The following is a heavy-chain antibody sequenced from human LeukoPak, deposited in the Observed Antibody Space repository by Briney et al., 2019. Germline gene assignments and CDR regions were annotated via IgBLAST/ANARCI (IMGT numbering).Heavy chain of an antibody. J-gene: IGHJ5*02. Sequence: PSGTLSLTCAVSGGSISSSNWWSWVRQPPGKGLEWIGEIYHSGSTNYNPSLKSRVTISVDKSKNQFSLKLSSVTAADTAVYYCAREYGSGSSLDWFDPWGQGTLVTVSS. CDR1: GGSISSSNW. CDR2: IYHSGST. CDR3: AREYGSGSSLDWFDP. D-gene: IGHD3-10*01. V-gene: IGHV4-4*02.